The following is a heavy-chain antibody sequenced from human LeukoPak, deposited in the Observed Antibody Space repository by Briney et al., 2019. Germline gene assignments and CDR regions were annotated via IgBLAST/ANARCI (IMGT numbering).Heavy chain of an antibody. J-gene: IGHJ4*02. Sequence: GGSLRLSCAASGFTFSSYAMSWVRQAPGKGLEWVSAISGSGGSTYYADSVEGRFTISRDNSKNTLYLQMNSLRAEDTAVYYCAKSYSSGFVPPIEEYFDYWGQGTLVTVSS. CDR2: ISGSGGST. CDR1: GFTFSSYA. CDR3: AKSYSSGFVPPIEEYFDY. V-gene: IGHV3-23*01. D-gene: IGHD6-19*01.